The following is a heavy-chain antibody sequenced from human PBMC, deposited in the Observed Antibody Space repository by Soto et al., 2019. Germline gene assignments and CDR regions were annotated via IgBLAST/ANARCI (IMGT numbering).Heavy chain of an antibody. V-gene: IGHV3-9*01. CDR3: ARGTYCSGGSCPYYYYGMDV. D-gene: IGHD2-15*01. CDR1: GFTFDDYA. CDR2: ISWNSGSI. J-gene: IGHJ6*02. Sequence: GGSLRLSCAASGFTFDDYAMHWVRQAPGKGLEWVSGISWNSGSIGYADSVKGRFTISRDNAKNTLYLQMNSLRAEDTAVYYCARGTYCSGGSCPYYYYGMDVWGQGTTVTVSS.